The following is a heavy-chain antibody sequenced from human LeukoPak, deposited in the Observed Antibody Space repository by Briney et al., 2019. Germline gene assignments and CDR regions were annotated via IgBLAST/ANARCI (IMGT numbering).Heavy chain of an antibody. V-gene: IGHV1-2*02. CDR1: GYTFNAYY. Sequence: ASVKVSCKASGYTFNAYYLHWVRQAPGQGLEWMGWINPNSGGTNYAQKFQGRVTMTRDTSISTAYMELSRLRSDDTAVYYCARSIAARLGSLDYWGQGTLVTVSS. J-gene: IGHJ4*02. CDR3: ARSIAARLGSLDY. CDR2: INPNSGGT. D-gene: IGHD6-6*01.